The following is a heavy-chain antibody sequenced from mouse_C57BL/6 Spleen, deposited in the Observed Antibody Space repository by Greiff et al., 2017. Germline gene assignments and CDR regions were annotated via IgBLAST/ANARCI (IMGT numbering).Heavy chain of an antibody. CDR2: INPSNGGT. V-gene: IGHV1-53*01. CDR3: ARVDYSNYDWYFDV. Sequence: QVQLQQPGPELVKPGASVKLSCKASGYTFTSYWLHWVKQRPGQGLEWIGNINPSNGGTNYNEKFKSKATRTVDKSSSPAYMQLSSLTSEDSAVYDCARVDYSNYDWYFDVWGTGTTVTVSS. D-gene: IGHD2-5*01. J-gene: IGHJ1*03. CDR1: GYTFTSYW.